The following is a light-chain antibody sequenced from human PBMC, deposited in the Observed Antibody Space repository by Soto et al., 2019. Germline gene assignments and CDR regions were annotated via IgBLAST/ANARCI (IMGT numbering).Light chain of an antibody. CDR2: DAS. Sequence: DIQMTQSPSSLFASVGDRVTITCRATQDINIYLNWYQQIPGKAPNLLIYDASNLEIGVPSRFSGSGSGTHFTFTISSLQTEDIGTYYCQQYDILPITFGRGTRLEI. J-gene: IGKJ5*01. CDR1: QDINIY. CDR3: QQYDILPIT. V-gene: IGKV1-33*01.